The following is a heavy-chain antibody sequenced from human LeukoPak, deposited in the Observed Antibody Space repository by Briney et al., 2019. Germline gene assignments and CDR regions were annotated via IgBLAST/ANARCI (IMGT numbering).Heavy chain of an antibody. Sequence: SVKVTCQASGYTHTSYDINWVRQATGQGLDWMGWMNPNSGNTGYAQKFQGRVIMTRHTSIRTAYMELSSLRSEAAAVYYCARGGRGGSGSYYNEIGYWGQGTLVTVSS. CDR2: MNPNSGNT. CDR1: GYTHTSYD. CDR3: ARGGRGGSGSYYNEIGY. D-gene: IGHD3-10*01. J-gene: IGHJ4*02. V-gene: IGHV1-8*01.